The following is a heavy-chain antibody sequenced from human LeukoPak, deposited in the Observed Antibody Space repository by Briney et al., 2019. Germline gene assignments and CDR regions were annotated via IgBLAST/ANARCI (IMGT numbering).Heavy chain of an antibody. CDR3: ARDRCSGGSCYGLPAFDI. CDR1: GFTFRNYA. J-gene: IGHJ3*02. D-gene: IGHD2-15*01. V-gene: IGHV3-23*01. CDR2: ISGSGINT. Sequence: GGSLRLSCAASGFTFRNYAVSWVRQAPGKGLEWVSAISGSGINTYYADSVKGRFTISRDNSKNTLYLQMNSLRAEDTAVYYCARDRCSGGSCYGLPAFDIWGQGTMVTVSS.